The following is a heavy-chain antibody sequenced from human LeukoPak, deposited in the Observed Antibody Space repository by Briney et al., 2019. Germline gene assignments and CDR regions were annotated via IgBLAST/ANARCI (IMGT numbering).Heavy chain of an antibody. CDR2: IYYSGST. CDR3: AREGHEYYFDY. CDR1: GGSISSYY. J-gene: IGHJ4*02. Sequence: PSETLSLTCTVSGGSISSYYWSWIRQPPGKGLEWIGYIYYSGSTNYNPSLKSRVTTSVDTSKNQFSLKLSSVTAADTAVYYCAREGHEYYFDYWGQGTLVTVSS. V-gene: IGHV4-59*01.